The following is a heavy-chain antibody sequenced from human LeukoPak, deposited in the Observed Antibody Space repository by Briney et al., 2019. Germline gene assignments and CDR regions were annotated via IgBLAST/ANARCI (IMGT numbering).Heavy chain of an antibody. CDR1: GYTFTSYD. Sequence: AASVKVSCKASGYTFTSYDINWVRQAIGQGLEWMGWMNPNSGNTGYAQKFQGRVTMTRNTSISTAYMELSSLRSEDTAVYYCARGRGDSSGWYGIVDWGQGTLVTVSS. V-gene: IGHV1-8*01. CDR2: MNPNSGNT. D-gene: IGHD6-19*01. CDR3: ARGRGDSSGWYGIVD. J-gene: IGHJ4*02.